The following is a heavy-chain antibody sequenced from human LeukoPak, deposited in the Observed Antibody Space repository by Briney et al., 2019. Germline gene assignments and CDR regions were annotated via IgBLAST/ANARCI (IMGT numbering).Heavy chain of an antibody. CDR2: ISSEGKTT. CDR3: VKDRWVDH. CDR1: GFIFSPYA. V-gene: IGHV3-64D*06. Sequence: QPGGSLRLSRSASGFIFSPYAMHWVRQAPGKGLEYVSSISSEGKTTYYADSVKGRFTISRDNSKNTLYLQMSSLRAEDTAVYYCVKDRWVDHWGQGTLVTVSS. D-gene: IGHD6-13*01. J-gene: IGHJ4*02.